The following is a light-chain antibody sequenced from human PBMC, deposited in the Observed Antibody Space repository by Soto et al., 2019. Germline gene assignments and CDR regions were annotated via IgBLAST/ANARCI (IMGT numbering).Light chain of an antibody. J-gene: IGLJ1*01. CDR2: EVS. CDR1: SSDIGGYNY. CDR3: GSYTTSSTLV. V-gene: IGLV2-14*01. Sequence: QSVLTQPASVSASPGQSITISCTGSSSDIGGYNYVSWYQQHPDKAPKLMIYEVSNRPSGVSDRFSGSKSGNTASLTIAGLRPEDEADYYCGSYTTSSTLVFGTGTKVTVL.